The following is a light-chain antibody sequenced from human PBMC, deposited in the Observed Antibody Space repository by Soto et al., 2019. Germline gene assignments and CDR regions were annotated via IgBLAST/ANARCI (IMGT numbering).Light chain of an antibody. Sequence: EIVMTQSPATLSVSPGERATLSCRASQSVRSNLAWYQQKPGQAPRLLIHGASSRATGIPDRFSGSGSETEFTLTISSLQSEDFAVYYCQQYNDWPPWTFGRGTKVEIK. J-gene: IGKJ1*01. CDR2: GAS. CDR3: QQYNDWPPWT. V-gene: IGKV3-15*01. CDR1: QSVRSN.